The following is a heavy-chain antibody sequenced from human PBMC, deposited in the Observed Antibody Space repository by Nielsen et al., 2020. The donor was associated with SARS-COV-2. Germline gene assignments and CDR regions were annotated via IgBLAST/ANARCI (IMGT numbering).Heavy chain of an antibody. Sequence: ASVKVSCKASGYTFTSYGISWVRQAPGQGLEWMGWISAYNGNTNYAQKLQGRVTMTTDTSTSTAYMELRSLRSDDTAVYYCARSAPPLAAAGYFDYWGQGTLVTVSS. CDR3: ARSAPPLAAAGYFDY. V-gene: IGHV1-18*01. D-gene: IGHD6-13*01. CDR1: GYTFTSYG. CDR2: ISAYNGNT. J-gene: IGHJ4*02.